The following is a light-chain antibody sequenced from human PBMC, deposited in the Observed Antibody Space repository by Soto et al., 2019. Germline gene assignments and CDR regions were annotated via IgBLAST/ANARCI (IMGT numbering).Light chain of an antibody. CDR1: QSVSSY. J-gene: IGKJ5*01. CDR2: DAS. CDR3: QQRSNWRLIT. Sequence: EIVLTQSPATLSLSPGERATLSCRASQSVSSYLAWYQQNPGQAPRLLIYDASNRATGIPARFSGSGSGTDFALTISSLEPEDFAVYYCQQRSNWRLITFGQGTRLEIK. V-gene: IGKV3-11*01.